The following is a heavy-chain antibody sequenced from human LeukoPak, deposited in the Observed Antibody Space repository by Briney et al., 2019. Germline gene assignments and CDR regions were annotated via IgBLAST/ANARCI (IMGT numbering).Heavy chain of an antibody. CDR3: AKGTYYDFWSGYCDY. CDR2: IKEDGSEK. Sequence: GGSLRLSCAASGFTFSSYWMSWVRQAPGKGLEWVANIKEDGSEKYYVDSVKGRFTISRDNSKNTLYLQMNSLRAEDTAVYYCAKGTYYDFWSGYCDYWGQGTLVTVSS. V-gene: IGHV3-7*03. CDR1: GFTFSSYW. D-gene: IGHD3-3*01. J-gene: IGHJ4*02.